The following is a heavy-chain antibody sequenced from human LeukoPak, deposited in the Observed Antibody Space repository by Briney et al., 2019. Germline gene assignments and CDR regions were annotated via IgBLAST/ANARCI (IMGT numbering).Heavy chain of an antibody. D-gene: IGHD2-15*01. Sequence: SETLSLTCTVSGGSISSGGHSWSWIRQPPGKGLEWIGYIYHSGSGSTYYNPSLKSRVTISIDKSKNQFSLKLNSVTAADTAVYYCARGGGYCSGGSCYSESDAFDIWGQGTMVTVSS. J-gene: IGHJ3*02. CDR2: IYHSGSGST. CDR1: GGSISSGGHS. V-gene: IGHV4-30-2*01. CDR3: ARGGGYCSGGSCYSESDAFDI.